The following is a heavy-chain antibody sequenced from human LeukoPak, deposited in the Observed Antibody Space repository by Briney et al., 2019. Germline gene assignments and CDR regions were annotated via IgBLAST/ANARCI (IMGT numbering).Heavy chain of an antibody. V-gene: IGHV3-48*04. CDR1: GFTFSSFS. CDR2: VSSSSNII. J-gene: IGHJ4*02. Sequence: GGSLRLSCAASGFTFSSFSMNWVRQAPGKGLEWVSFVSSSSNIIHYADSVKGRFTISRDNAKNSLYLQMSGLRAEDTAVYYCARDSKARGYDNDYWGQGTLVTVSS. CDR3: ARDSKARGYDNDY. D-gene: IGHD5-12*01.